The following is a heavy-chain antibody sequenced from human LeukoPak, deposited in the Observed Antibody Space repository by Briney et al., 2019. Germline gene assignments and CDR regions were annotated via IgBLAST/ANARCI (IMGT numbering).Heavy chain of an antibody. CDR2: INYSGST. CDR3: ARQSGMKATYYSDY. CDR1: GGSISSSSYY. V-gene: IGHV4-39*01. D-gene: IGHD6-13*01. Sequence: KPSETLSLTCTVSGGSISSSSYYWGWIRQPPGKGLEWIGSINYSGSTYYNPSLKSRVTISVDTSKNQFSLKLSSVTAADTAVYYCARQSGMKATYYSDYWGQGTLVTVSS. J-gene: IGHJ4*02.